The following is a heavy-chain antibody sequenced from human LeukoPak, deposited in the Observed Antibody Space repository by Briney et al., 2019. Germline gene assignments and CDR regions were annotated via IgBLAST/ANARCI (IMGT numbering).Heavy chain of an antibody. V-gene: IGHV3-30*14. CDR3: ARGYPYSSSWYRGYYFDY. CDR2: ISYDGSNK. CDR1: GFTFSSYA. D-gene: IGHD6-13*01. J-gene: IGHJ4*02. Sequence: SLRLSCAASGFTFSSYAMHWVRQAPGKGLEWVAVISYDGSNKYYADSVKGRFTISRDNSKNTLYLQMNSLRAEDTAVYYCARGYPYSSSWYRGYYFDYWGQGTLVTVSS.